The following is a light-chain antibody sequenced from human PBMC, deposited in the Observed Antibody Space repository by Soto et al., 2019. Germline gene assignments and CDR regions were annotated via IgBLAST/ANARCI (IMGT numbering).Light chain of an antibody. V-gene: IGKV1-39*01. CDR1: QGISTF. J-gene: IGKJ1*01. Sequence: DIQMTQSPSSLSTSVGDRFTITCRASQGISTFLNWYQQKPGKAPRLLIYAASRLQSGVPARFSGSGVETDFTLTITSLQPEDFAVYFCHQDFNLPWTFGQGTKVDIK. CDR3: HQDFNLPWT. CDR2: AAS.